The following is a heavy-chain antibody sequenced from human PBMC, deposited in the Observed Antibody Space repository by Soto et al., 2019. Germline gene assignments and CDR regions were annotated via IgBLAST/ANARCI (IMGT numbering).Heavy chain of an antibody. Sequence: QVQLVESGGGVVQPGRSLRLSCAASGFTFSSYGMHWVRQAPGKGLEWVAVIWYDGSNKYYAASVKGRFTISRDHSKNNLFLQMNSLRAEDTAVYYCARDCAGYSSGWYQRGGFDYWGQGTLVTVSS. J-gene: IGHJ4*02. CDR2: IWYDGSNK. D-gene: IGHD6-19*01. CDR1: GFTFSSYG. CDR3: ARDCAGYSSGWYQRGGFDY. V-gene: IGHV3-33*01.